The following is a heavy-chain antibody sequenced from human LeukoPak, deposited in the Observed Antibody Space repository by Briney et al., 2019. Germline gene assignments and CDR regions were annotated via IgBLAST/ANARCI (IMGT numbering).Heavy chain of an antibody. D-gene: IGHD2-2*02. J-gene: IGHJ6*03. CDR2: IKQDGSEK. CDR1: GFTFSSYW. V-gene: IGHV3-7*01. CDR3: ASIGDYCSSTSCYRDYYYMDV. Sequence: GGSLRLSCAASGFTFSSYWMSWVRQAPGKGLEWVANIKQDGSEKYYVDSVKGRFTISRDNAKNSLYLQMNSLRAEDTAVYYCASIGDYCSSTSCYRDYYYMDVWGKGTTVTVSS.